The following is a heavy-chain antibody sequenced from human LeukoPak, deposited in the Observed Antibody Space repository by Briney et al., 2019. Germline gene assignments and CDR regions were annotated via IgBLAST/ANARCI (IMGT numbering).Heavy chain of an antibody. Sequence: ASVKVSCKASGYTFTAYYMHWVRQAPGQGLEWMGWINPNSGGTNYAQKLQGRVTMTRATSMSTAYMDLKSLLSDDTAVYYCARDRSPAPGRSYGRGHFDYWGQGTLVTVSS. CDR2: INPNSGGT. J-gene: IGHJ4*02. D-gene: IGHD5-18*01. CDR1: GYTFTAYY. CDR3: ARDRSPAPGRSYGRGHFDY. V-gene: IGHV1-2*02.